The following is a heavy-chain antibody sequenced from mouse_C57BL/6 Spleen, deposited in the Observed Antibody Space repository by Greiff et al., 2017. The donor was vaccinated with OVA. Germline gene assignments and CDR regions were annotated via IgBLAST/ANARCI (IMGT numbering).Heavy chain of an antibody. CDR3: ARRGYYYGSSGFDY. CDR2: IYPGDGDT. D-gene: IGHD1-1*01. J-gene: IGHJ2*01. V-gene: IGHV1-80*01. CDR1: GYAFSSYW. Sequence: VQLQQSGAELVKSGASVKISCKASGYAFSSYWMNWVKQRPGKGLEWIGQIYPGDGDTNYNGKFKGKATLTADKSSSTAYMQLSSLTSEDSAVYFCARRGYYYGSSGFDYWGQGTTLTVSS.